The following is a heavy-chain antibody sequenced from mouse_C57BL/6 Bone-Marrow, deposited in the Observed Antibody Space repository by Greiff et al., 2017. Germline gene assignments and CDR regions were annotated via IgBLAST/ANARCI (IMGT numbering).Heavy chain of an antibody. J-gene: IGHJ1*03. D-gene: IGHD6-1*01. Sequence: EVQLVESGAELVRPGASVKLSCTASGFNIKDDYMQWVKQRPEQGLEWIGWIDPENGDTEYASKFQGKATITADTSSNTAYLQLSSLTSEDTAVYYCTTWDSAWVFDVWGTGTTVTVSS. CDR1: GFNIKDDY. V-gene: IGHV14-4*01. CDR2: IDPENGDT. CDR3: TTWDSAWVFDV.